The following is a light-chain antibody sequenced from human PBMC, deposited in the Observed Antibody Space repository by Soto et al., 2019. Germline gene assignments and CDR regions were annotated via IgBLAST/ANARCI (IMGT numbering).Light chain of an antibody. Sequence: VMTQTPLSRSVAPGQPASISCKSSQSLLHITGETFLFWYLQKPGQSTQLLIYEVSTRVSGVPDRFSGSGSGTDFTLEISRVETDDVGIYYCMQSTQLPPTFGQGTRLEIK. CDR3: MQSTQLPPT. CDR1: QSLLHITGETF. J-gene: IGKJ5*01. V-gene: IGKV2D-29*02. CDR2: EVS.